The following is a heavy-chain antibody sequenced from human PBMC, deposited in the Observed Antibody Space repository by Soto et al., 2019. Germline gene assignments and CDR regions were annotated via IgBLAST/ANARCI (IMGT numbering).Heavy chain of an antibody. CDR1: GYSISSGHW. V-gene: IGHV4-4*02. CDR3: GRQGSDSTEY. J-gene: IGHJ4*02. Sequence: QVQLQESGPGLVEPSGTLSLTCAVSGYSISSGHWWSWVRQPPGEGLEWIGEVVQSGDTLYSPSLRSRLTISVDKSKNQFSLNLNSLTAGDTSVYYCGRQGSDSTEYWGQGTLVTVSS. CDR2: VVQSGDT. D-gene: IGHD3-22*01.